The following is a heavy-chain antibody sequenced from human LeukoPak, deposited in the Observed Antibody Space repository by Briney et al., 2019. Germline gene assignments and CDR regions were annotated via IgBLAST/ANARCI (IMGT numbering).Heavy chain of an antibody. CDR1: GYTFTSYD. Sequence: GASVKVSCKGSGYTFTSYDINWVRQATGQGLEWMGWMNPNSGNTGYAQKFQGRVTMTKNTSISTAYMELSSLRSEDTAVYYCARGRYCSSTSCYGTNWFDPWGQGTLVTVSS. CDR3: ARGRYCSSTSCYGTNWFDP. CDR2: MNPNSGNT. D-gene: IGHD2-2*01. J-gene: IGHJ5*02. V-gene: IGHV1-8*01.